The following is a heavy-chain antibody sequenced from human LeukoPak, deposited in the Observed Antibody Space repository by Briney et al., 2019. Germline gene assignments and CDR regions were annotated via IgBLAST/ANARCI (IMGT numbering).Heavy chain of an antibody. CDR3: ARVRYYGSGTSNWFDP. CDR2: IIPIFGTA. Sequence: SVKVSCKASGGTFSSYAISWVRQAPGQGLEWMGGIIPIFGTANYAQKFQGRVTITADKSTSTAYMELSSLRSEDTAVYYCARVRYYGSGTSNWFDPWGQGTLVTVSS. CDR1: GGTFSSYA. D-gene: IGHD3-10*01. J-gene: IGHJ5*02. V-gene: IGHV1-69*06.